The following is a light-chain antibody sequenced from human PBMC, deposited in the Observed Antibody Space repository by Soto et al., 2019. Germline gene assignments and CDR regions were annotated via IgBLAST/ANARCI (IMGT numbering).Light chain of an antibody. J-gene: IGKJ2*01. CDR2: AAS. CDR3: QQCSSPPPYT. CDR1: QSISTY. Sequence: DIQMTQSPSSLSASVGDTVTIACRASQSISTYLNWYQQKPGKAPRLLIYAASDLQTGVPSRFSGSGSGTEFTLTISSLQPEDFATYYCQQCSSPPPYTFGQGTKLEMK. V-gene: IGKV1-39*01.